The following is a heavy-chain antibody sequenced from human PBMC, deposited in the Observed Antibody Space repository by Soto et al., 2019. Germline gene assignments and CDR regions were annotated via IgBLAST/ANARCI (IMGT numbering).Heavy chain of an antibody. CDR1: GGTFSSYA. J-gene: IGHJ5*02. CDR2: IIPIFGTA. Sequence: QVQLVQSGAEVKKPGSSVKVSCKASGGTFSSYAISWVRQAPGQGLEWMGGIIPIFGTANSAQKFQGRVTITPDESTSPAYMELSILRSEATAVYSGATTPLYGSGWCPCGQGTLVIVSS. D-gene: IGHD6-13*01. CDR3: ATTPLYGSGWCP. V-gene: IGHV1-69*05.